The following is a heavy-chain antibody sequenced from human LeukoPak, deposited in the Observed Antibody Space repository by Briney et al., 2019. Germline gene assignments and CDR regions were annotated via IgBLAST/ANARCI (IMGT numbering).Heavy chain of an antibody. CDR1: GGSISSNGYY. CDR2: FYYTGST. CDR3: AIPPLSGTGSSRPLAGVDV. J-gene: IGHJ6*02. V-gene: IGHV4-39*01. D-gene: IGHD3-10*01. Sequence: SETLSLTCTVSGGSISSNGYYWGWIRQPPGKGLEWIGSFYYTGSTFYSPSLKSRVTISVDTSKNQFSLKLSSVTAADTAMYYCAIPPLSGTGSSRPLAGVDVWGQGTTVTVSS.